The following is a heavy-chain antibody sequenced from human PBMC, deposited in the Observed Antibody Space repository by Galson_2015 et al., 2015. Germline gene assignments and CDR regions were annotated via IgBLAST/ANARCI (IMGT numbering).Heavy chain of an antibody. J-gene: IGHJ4*02. CDR1: GFTFSSYG. D-gene: IGHD3-16*02. V-gene: IGHV3-30*18. CDR3: AKGTSEYDYVWGSYLLDY. CDR2: ISYDGSNK. Sequence: SLRLSCAASGFTFSSYGMTWVCQAPGKGLEWVAVISYDGSNKYYADSVKGRFTISRDNSKNTLYLQMNSLRAEDTAVYYCAKGTSEYDYVWGSYLLDYWGQGTLVTVSS.